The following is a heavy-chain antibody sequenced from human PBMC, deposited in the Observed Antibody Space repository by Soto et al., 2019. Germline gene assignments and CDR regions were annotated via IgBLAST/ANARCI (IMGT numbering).Heavy chain of an antibody. CDR1: GGSISSGGYS. CDR3: ARGNYYYDSSDDLGDAFDI. V-gene: IGHV4-30-2*01. CDR2: IYHSGST. J-gene: IGHJ3*02. Sequence: PSETLSLTCAVSGGSISSGGYSWSWIRQPPGKGLEWIGYIYHSGSTYYNPSLKSRVTISVDRSKNQFSLKLSSVTAADTAVYYCARGNYYYDSSDDLGDAFDIWGQGTMVTVSS. D-gene: IGHD3-22*01.